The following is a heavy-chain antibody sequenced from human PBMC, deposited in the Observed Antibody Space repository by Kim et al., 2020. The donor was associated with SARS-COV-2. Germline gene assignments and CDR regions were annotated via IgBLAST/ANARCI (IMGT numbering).Heavy chain of an antibody. CDR3: ARRYYYGSGSPLYFDY. D-gene: IGHD3-10*01. V-gene: IGHV4-34*13. Sequence: SLKSRVTISVDTSKNPFSLKLSSVTAADTAVYYCARRYYYGSGSPLYFDYWGQGTLVTVSS. J-gene: IGHJ4*02.